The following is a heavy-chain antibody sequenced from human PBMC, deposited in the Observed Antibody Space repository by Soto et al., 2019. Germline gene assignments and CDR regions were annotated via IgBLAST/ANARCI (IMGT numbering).Heavy chain of an antibody. V-gene: IGHV3-11*01. CDR2: ISSSGSTI. Sequence: GGSLRLSCAASGFTFSDYYMSWIRQAPGKGLEWVSYISSSGSTIYYADSVKGRFTISRDNAKNSLYLQMNSLRAEDTAVYYYARVPLDSITAYYYYYMDVWGKGTTVTVSS. J-gene: IGHJ6*03. CDR1: GFTFSDYY. D-gene: IGHD1-20*01. CDR3: ARVPLDSITAYYYYYMDV.